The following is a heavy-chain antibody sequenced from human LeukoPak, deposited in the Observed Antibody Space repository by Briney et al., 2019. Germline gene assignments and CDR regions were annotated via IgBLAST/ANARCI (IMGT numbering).Heavy chain of an antibody. CDR1: GGSISSHY. Sequence: SETLSFTCTVSGGSISSHYWSWIRQPPGKGLEWIGYIYYSGSTNYNPSLKSRVTISVDTSKNQFSLKLSSVTAADTAVYYCARGYDILTGYLDYWGQGTLVTVPS. CDR2: IYYSGST. J-gene: IGHJ4*02. CDR3: ARGYDILTGYLDY. D-gene: IGHD3-9*01. V-gene: IGHV4-59*11.